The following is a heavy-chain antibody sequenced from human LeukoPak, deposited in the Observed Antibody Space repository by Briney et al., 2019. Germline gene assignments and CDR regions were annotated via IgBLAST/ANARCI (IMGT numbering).Heavy chain of an antibody. CDR3: ATDHLKQWLRKEDYYYGMDV. D-gene: IGHD6-19*01. CDR2: INPNSGGT. Sequence: ASVKVSCKACGYTFTGYYMHWVRQAPGQGLEWMGWINPNSGGTNYAQKFQGRVTMTRDTSISTAYMELSRLRSDDTAVYYCATDHLKQWLRKEDYYYGMDVWGQGTTVTVSS. V-gene: IGHV1-2*02. J-gene: IGHJ6*02. CDR1: GYTFTGYY.